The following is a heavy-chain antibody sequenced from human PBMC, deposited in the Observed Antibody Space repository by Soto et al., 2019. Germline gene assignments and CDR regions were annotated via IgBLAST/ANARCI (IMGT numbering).Heavy chain of an antibody. CDR2: IIPILGIA. Sequence: QVQLVQSGAEVKKPGSSVKVSCKASGGTFSSYTISWVRQAPGQGLEWMGRIIPILGIANYAQKFQGRVTITAEKSTSTAYLEVSSLRCEDTAVYYCARGPPLAAGDWGQGTLVTVSS. CDR3: ARGPPLAAGD. D-gene: IGHD6-13*01. V-gene: IGHV1-69*02. J-gene: IGHJ1*01. CDR1: GGTFSSYT.